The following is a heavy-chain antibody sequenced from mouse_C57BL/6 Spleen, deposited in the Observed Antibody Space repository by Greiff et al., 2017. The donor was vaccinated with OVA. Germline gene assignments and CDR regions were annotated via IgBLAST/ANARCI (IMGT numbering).Heavy chain of an antibody. J-gene: IGHJ3*01. CDR3: ARGGPPAWFAY. CDR1: GYTFTSYW. CDR2: IDPSDSYT. Sequence: QVQLQQPGAELVMPGASVKLSCKASGYTFTSYWMHWVKQRPGQGLEWIGEIDPSDSYTIYNQKFKGKSTLTVDKSSSTAYMQLSSLTSEDSAVYYCARGGPPAWFAYWGQGTLVTVSA. V-gene: IGHV1-69*01.